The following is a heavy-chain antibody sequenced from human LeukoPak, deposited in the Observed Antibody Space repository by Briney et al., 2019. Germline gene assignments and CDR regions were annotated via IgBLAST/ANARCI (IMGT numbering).Heavy chain of an antibody. Sequence: GGSLRLSCGPSGFTFSSYWTHWVRHAPGKGLVWVSRNNSYGSSTSYADSEKGRFTISRHHHKNTLYLQMNSRRAEDTAVYDCAKYGIQLCYSIDYWGQGTLVSVYS. D-gene: IGHD5-18*01. V-gene: IGHV3-74*01. CDR2: NNSYGSST. CDR1: GFTFSSYW. J-gene: IGHJ4*02. CDR3: AKYGIQLCYSIDY.